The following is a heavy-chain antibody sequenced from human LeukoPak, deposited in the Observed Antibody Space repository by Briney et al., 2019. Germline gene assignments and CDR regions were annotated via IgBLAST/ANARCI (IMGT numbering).Heavy chain of an antibody. J-gene: IGHJ4*02. V-gene: IGHV4-39*01. CDR3: ATQPPGWELLFDY. CDR1: GGSISSSSYY. CDR2: IYYSGST. Sequence: SETLSLTCTVSGGSISSSSYYCGWIRQPPGKGLEWIGSIYYSGSTYYNPSLKSRVTISVDTSKNQFSLKLSSVTAADTAVYYCATQPPGWELLFDYWGQGTLVTVSS. D-gene: IGHD1-26*01.